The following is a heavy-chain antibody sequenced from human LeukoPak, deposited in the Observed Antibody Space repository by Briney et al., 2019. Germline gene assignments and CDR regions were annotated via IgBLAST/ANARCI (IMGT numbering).Heavy chain of an antibody. J-gene: IGHJ6*03. CDR1: GGSISSGGYY. CDR2: INHSGST. V-gene: IGHV4-39*01. D-gene: IGHD5-12*01. CDR3: ARAPPLYSGYVDSYYYMDV. Sequence: PSETLSLTCTVSGGSISSGGYYWSWIRQPPGKGLEWIGEINHSGSTNYNPALKSRVTMSVDTSKNQFSLKLSSVTAADTAIYFCARAPPLYSGYVDSYYYMDVWGKGTTVTVSS.